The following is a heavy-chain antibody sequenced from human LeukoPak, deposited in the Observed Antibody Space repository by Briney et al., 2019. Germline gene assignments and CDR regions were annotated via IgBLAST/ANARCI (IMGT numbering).Heavy chain of an antibody. CDR2: ISGSGVST. J-gene: IGHJ4*02. V-gene: IGHV3-23*01. CDR3: AKVGVMRSSGWFGGDYFDF. CDR1: GLTFSSSA. D-gene: IGHD6-19*01. Sequence: GGSLRLSCAASGLTFSSSAMSWVRQAPGKGLEWVSGISGSGVSTYYADSVKGRFIISRDNSKNTLFLQMNSLRAEDTAVYYCAKVGVMRSSGWFGGDYFDFWGQGTLVTVSS.